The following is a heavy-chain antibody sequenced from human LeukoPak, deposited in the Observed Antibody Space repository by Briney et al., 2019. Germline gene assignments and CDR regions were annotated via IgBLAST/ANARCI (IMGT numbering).Heavy chain of an antibody. CDR3: AREEHEDAFDI. J-gene: IGHJ3*02. CDR1: GYTLTELS. CDR2: FDPEDGET. D-gene: IGHD1/OR15-1a*01. V-gene: IGHV1-24*01. Sequence: ASVKVSCKVSGYTLTELSMHWVRQAPGKGLEWMGGFDPEDGETIYAQKLQGRVTMTTDTSTSTAYMELRSLRSDDTAVYYCAREEHEDAFDIWGQGTMVTVSS.